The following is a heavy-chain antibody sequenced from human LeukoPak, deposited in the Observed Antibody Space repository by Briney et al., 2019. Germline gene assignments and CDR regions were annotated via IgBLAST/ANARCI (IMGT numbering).Heavy chain of an antibody. V-gene: IGHV3-7*01. Sequence: PGGSLRLSCAASGFTLSSYWMSWVRQAPGKGLEWVANIEYDGSGKYYADSVKGRFTISRDDAKNSLYLEMNRLRVEDTAVYYCARDLFSGSYQEDFWGQGTLVTVSS. CDR3: ARDLFSGSYQEDF. D-gene: IGHD1-26*01. CDR2: IEYDGSGK. J-gene: IGHJ4*02. CDR1: GFTLSSYW.